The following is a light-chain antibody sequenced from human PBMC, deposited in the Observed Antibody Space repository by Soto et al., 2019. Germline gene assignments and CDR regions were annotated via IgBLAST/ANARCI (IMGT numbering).Light chain of an antibody. CDR3: QQYGSSRWT. Sequence: EVVLTQSPGTLSLSPGERTTLSCRASQSVSSSYLAWYQQKPGQAPRLLIYAAPSRATGIPDRFSGSGSGTDFTLTISRLEPEDFAVYYCQQYGSSRWTFGQGTKVEIK. V-gene: IGKV3-20*01. J-gene: IGKJ1*01. CDR1: QSVSSSY. CDR2: AAP.